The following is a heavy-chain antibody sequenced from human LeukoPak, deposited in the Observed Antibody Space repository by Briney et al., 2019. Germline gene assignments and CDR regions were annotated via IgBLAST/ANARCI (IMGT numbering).Heavy chain of an antibody. V-gene: IGHV4-59*01. CDR3: ARAPQFNYDHSNFLFDY. J-gene: IGHJ4*02. CDR1: GGSISSYY. CDR2: IYYSGST. Sequence: SGTLSLTCTVSGGSISSYYWSWIRQPPGKGLEWIGSIYYSGSTNYNPFLKSRITMSVDTSKNQFSLKLRSVTAADTAVYYCARAPQFNYDHSNFLFDYWGQGTLVTVSS. D-gene: IGHD3-16*01.